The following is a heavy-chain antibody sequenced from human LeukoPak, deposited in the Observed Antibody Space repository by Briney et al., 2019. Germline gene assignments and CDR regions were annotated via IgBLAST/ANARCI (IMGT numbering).Heavy chain of an antibody. Sequence: GGSLRLSCAASGFTFSSYSMNWVRQAPGKGLEWVSYISSSSTIYYADSVKGRFTISRDNAKNSLYLQMNSLRAEDTAVYYCAELGITMIGGVWGRGTTVTISS. CDR2: ISSSSTI. D-gene: IGHD3-10*02. CDR3: AELGITMIGGV. CDR1: GFTFSSYS. J-gene: IGHJ6*04. V-gene: IGHV3-48*04.